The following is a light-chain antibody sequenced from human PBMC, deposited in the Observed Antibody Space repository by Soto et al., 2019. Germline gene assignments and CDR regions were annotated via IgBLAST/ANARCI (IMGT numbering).Light chain of an antibody. CDR2: GAS. CDR1: QSVSSN. J-gene: IGKJ1*01. V-gene: IGKV3-15*01. Sequence: EIVMTQSPATLSVSPGERATLPCRASQSVSSNLAWYQQKPGQAPRLPIYGASTRATGIPARFSGSGSGTEFTLTISSLQSEDFAVYYCQHYNNWPRTFGQGTKVEIK. CDR3: QHYNNWPRT.